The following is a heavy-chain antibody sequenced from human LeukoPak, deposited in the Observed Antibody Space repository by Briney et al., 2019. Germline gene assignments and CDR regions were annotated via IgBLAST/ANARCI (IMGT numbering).Heavy chain of an antibody. CDR2: ITYSGGRT. CDR1: VFTFSSYD. V-gene: IGHV3-23*01. J-gene: IGHJ3*02. D-gene: IGHD6-19*01. CDR3: AKEGGFGYSSGWYDAFDI. Sequence: GRTVRLSCAASVFTFSSYDIRWVRQPPAKGLEWVSAITYSGGRTYYADFVKGRFTNPRHNSKNTLYLQMNSHRAEDTAVYYCAKEGGFGYSSGWYDAFDIWGQGTMVTVSS.